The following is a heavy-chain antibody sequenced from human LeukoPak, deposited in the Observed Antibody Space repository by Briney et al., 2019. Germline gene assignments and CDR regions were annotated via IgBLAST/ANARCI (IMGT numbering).Heavy chain of an antibody. D-gene: IGHD3-22*01. J-gene: IGHJ4*02. CDR3: ARHYYDRSDCYSFDY. CDR1: GGSISGYY. CDR2: IFSSGST. V-gene: IGHV4-59*08. Sequence: PSETLSLTCTVPGGSISGYYWSWIRQPPGKGLEWIGYIFSSGSTNYNPSPKSRVTISEDTSVNQFSLKLTSVTAADTAVYYCARHYYDRSDCYSFDYWGQGILVTVSS.